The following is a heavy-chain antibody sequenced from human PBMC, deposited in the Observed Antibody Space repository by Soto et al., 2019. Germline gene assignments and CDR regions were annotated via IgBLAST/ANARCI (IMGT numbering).Heavy chain of an antibody. CDR3: ARELQGLYYFDY. CDR2: INAGNGNT. Sequence: ASVKVSCKASGYPFISYAIHWVRQAPGQRLEWMGWINAGNGNTKYSQKFQGRVTITRDTSASTAYMELTSLRSEDTAVYCCARELQGLYYFDYWGQGTLVTVS. V-gene: IGHV1-3*01. CDR1: GYPFISYA. D-gene: IGHD2-15*01. J-gene: IGHJ4*02.